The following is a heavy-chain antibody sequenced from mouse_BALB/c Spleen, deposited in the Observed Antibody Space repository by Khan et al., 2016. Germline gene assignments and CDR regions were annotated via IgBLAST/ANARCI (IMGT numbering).Heavy chain of an antibody. V-gene: IGHV5-6-5*01. CDR2: ISSGGTT. J-gene: IGHJ4*01. CDR3: AREENALDY. CDR1: GFTFSSYA. Sequence: EVELVVSGGGLVKPGGSLKFSCAASGFTFSSYAMSWVRQTPEKRLEWVASISSGGTTYYPDSVKGRFTISRDDARNILYLQMNSLRSEDTAIYYCAREENALDYWGQGTSVTVSS.